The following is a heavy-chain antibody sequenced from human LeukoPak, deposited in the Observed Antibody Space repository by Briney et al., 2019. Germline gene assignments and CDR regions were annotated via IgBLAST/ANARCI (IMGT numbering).Heavy chain of an antibody. CDR3: AKDLIVGATADVYDI. J-gene: IGHJ3*02. CDR1: GFTFSSYA. CDR2: ISGSGGGT. D-gene: IGHD1-26*01. Sequence: GGSLRLSCAASGFTFSSYAMSWVRQAPGKGLEGVSGISGSGGGTYYADSVKGRFTISRDNSKNTLYLQMNSLRAEDTAIYYCAKDLIVGATADVYDIWGQGTMVTVSS. V-gene: IGHV3-23*01.